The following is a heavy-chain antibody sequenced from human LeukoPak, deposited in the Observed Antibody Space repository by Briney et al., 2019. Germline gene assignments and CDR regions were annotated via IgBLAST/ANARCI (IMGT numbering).Heavy chain of an antibody. CDR2: INPNTGGT. CDR1: GYTFTGHY. V-gene: IGHV1-2*02. D-gene: IGHD3-10*01. Sequence: GASVKVSCKASGYTFTGHYLHWVRQVPGQGLEWMGWINPNTGGTNYAQKFQGRVTMTRDTSITTVYMELRRLRSDETALYYCARQSYYGSGSYQYYFDYWGQGTLITVSS. J-gene: IGHJ4*02. CDR3: ARQSYYGSGSYQYYFDY.